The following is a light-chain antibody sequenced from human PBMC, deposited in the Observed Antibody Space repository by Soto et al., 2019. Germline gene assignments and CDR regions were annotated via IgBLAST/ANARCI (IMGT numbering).Light chain of an antibody. CDR3: QQYFGSLYT. Sequence: IVLTQSPGTVSLSPGERATLSCRTSQSISGTYLAWYQQRVGQAPRLLIYGASSRATCIPDRFSGSGSGTDFTLTISRLEPEDFAVYYCQQYFGSLYTFGQGTKLEIK. J-gene: IGKJ2*01. CDR1: QSISGTY. CDR2: GAS. V-gene: IGKV3-20*01.